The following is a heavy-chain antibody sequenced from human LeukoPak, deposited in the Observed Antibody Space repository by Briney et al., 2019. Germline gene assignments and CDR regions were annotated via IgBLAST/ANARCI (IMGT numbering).Heavy chain of an antibody. Sequence: PSETLSLTCAVYGGSITGYYWSWIRQPPGKGLEWVGEIHYTGATSYNPSLKSRATISIDTSKNQVSLKLSSVTAADTAVYYCARGNILCGYCFDFWGQGALVTVSS. D-gene: IGHD3-9*01. J-gene: IGHJ4*02. CDR2: IHYTGAT. CDR1: GGSITGYY. V-gene: IGHV4-34*01. CDR3: ARGNILCGYCFDF.